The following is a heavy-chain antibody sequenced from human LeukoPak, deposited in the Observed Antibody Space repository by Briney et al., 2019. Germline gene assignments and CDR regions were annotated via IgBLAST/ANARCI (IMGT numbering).Heavy chain of an antibody. D-gene: IGHD1-26*01. V-gene: IGHV3-30*02. J-gene: IGHJ4*02. CDR3: ARSLRVGATSVDY. CDR2: IRYDGSNK. Sequence: GGSLRLSCAASGFTFSIYGMHWVRQAPGKGLEWVAFIRYDGSNKYYADSVKGRFTISRDNSKNTLYLQMNSLRAEDTAVYYCARSLRVGATSVDYWGQGTLVTVSS. CDR1: GFTFSIYG.